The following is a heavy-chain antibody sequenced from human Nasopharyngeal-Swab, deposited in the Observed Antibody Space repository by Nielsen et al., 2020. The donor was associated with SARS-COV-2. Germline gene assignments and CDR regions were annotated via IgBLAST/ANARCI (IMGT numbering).Heavy chain of an antibody. CDR3: AKDRDSGDDSGEYYHYYGMDV. V-gene: IGHV3-23*01. CDR2: ISGSDYST. Sequence: GGSLRLSCAASGFTFSTYAISWVRQAPGKGLEWVSVISGSDYSTHYADSVKGRFTISRDNSKNTVSLQMNSLRAEDTAMYYCAKDRDSGDDSGEYYHYYGMDVWGQGTSVTVS. J-gene: IGHJ6*02. D-gene: IGHD5-12*01. CDR1: GFTFSTYA.